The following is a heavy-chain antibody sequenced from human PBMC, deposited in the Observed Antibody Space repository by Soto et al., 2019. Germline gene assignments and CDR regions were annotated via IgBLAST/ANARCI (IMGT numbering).Heavy chain of an antibody. CDR3: VSRGGDGYFDL. D-gene: IGHD3-10*01. CDR2: ISSDGGSK. V-gene: IGHV3-30-3*01. J-gene: IGHJ2*01. CDR1: GFAFSLYG. Sequence: QVQLVESGGGVVQPGTSLRLSCTASGFAFSLYGIHWVRQAPGKGLEWVALISSDGGSKYYADSVKGRFTISRDNSKNTLYLQMNSLRAEDTALFYCVSRGGDGYFDLWGRGTLVTVSS.